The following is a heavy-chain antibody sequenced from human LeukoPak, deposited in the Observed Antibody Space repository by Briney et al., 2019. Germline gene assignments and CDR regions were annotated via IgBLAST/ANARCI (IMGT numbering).Heavy chain of an antibody. J-gene: IGHJ4*02. CDR1: GFTFSSYW. Sequence: GGSLRLSCAASGFTFSSYWMSWVRQAPGKGLEWVANIKQDGSEKYYVDSVKGRFTISRDNAKNSLYLQMNSLRAEDTAVYYCARDPIICSGGSCYSGFFDYWGQGTLVTVSS. V-gene: IGHV3-7*01. CDR2: IKQDGSEK. CDR3: ARDPIICSGGSCYSGFFDY. D-gene: IGHD2-15*01.